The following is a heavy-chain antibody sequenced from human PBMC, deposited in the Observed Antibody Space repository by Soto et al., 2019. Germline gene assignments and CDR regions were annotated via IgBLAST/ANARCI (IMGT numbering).Heavy chain of an antibody. V-gene: IGHV4-34*01. CDR2: INHSGGI. Sequence: SETLSLACAVYGGSFSGSYWSWIRQPPGRGLEWIGDINHSGGINYNPSLKSRVTISVDTSKNQFSLKLSSVTAADTAVYYCAKGDIRVPFDYWGQGTLVTVSS. CDR3: AKGDIRVPFDY. J-gene: IGHJ4*02. CDR1: GGSFSGSY.